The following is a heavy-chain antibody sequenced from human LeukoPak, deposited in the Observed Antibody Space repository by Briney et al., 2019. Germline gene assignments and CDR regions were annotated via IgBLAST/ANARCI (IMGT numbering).Heavy chain of an antibody. D-gene: IGHD6-19*01. CDR2: INHSGST. Sequence: SETLSLTCAVYGGSFSGYCWSWIRQPPGKGLEWIGEINHSGSTNYNPSLKSRVTISVDTSKNQFSLKLNFVTAADTAVYYCARGWRQYSSGWYHFDYWGQGTLVTVSS. CDR1: GGSFSGYC. CDR3: ARGWRQYSSGWYHFDY. J-gene: IGHJ4*02. V-gene: IGHV4-34*01.